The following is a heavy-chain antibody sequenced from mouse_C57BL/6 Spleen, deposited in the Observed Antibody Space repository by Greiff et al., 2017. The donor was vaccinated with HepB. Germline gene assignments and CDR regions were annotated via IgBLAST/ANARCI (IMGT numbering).Heavy chain of an antibody. V-gene: IGHV1-80*01. CDR2: IYPGDGDT. CDR1: GYAFSSYW. J-gene: IGHJ3*01. D-gene: IGHD1-1*01. CDR3: ARLDYYGSSGAY. Sequence: QVQLQQSGAELVKPGASVKISCKASGYAFSSYWMNWVKQRPGKGLEWIGQIYPGDGDTNYNGKFKGKATLTADKSSSTAYMQLSSLTSEDSAVYFCARLDYYGSSGAYWGQGTLVTVSA.